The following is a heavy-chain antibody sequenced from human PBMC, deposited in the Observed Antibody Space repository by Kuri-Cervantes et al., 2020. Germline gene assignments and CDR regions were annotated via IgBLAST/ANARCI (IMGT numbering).Heavy chain of an antibody. CDR3: ARDLGLDYYGSGSLIDY. CDR2: IIGSSSTT. D-gene: IGHD3-10*01. Sequence: GESLKISCAASGFTFSSYAMTWVRQAPGKGLEWVSAIIGSSSTTYYADSVKGRFTISRDNSKNTLYLQMNSLRAEDTAVYYCARDLGLDYYGSGSLIDYWGQGTLVTVSS. J-gene: IGHJ4*02. V-gene: IGHV3-23*01. CDR1: GFTFSSYA.